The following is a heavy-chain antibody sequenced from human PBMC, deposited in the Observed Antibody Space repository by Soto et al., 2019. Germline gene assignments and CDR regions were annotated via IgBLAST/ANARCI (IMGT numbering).Heavy chain of an antibody. D-gene: IGHD6-19*01. CDR1: GGSFSGYY. CDR2: INHSGST. Sequence: QVQLQQWGAGLLKPSETLSLTCAVYGGSFSGYYWSWIRQPPGKGLEWIGEINHSGSTNYNPSLKSRVTISVDTSKNQFSLQLSSVTAADTAVYYCARGRFPSVAGRGPLGYWGQGTLVTVSS. J-gene: IGHJ4*02. V-gene: IGHV4-34*01. CDR3: ARGRFPSVAGRGPLGY.